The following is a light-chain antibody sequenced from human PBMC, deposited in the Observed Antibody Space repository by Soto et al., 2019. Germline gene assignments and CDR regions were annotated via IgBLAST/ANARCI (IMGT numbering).Light chain of an antibody. J-gene: IGKJ1*01. CDR3: QQYYSTPWT. CDR1: QSDLYSSNNKNY. CDR2: WAS. Sequence: DIVMTQSPDSLAVSLGERATINCNSSQSDLYSSNNKNYLTWYQQKPRQPPKLLIYWASTRESGVPYRFSGSESGTDYTLTISSLQAEDVANYYCQQYYSTPWTFGLETKVERK. V-gene: IGKV4-1*01.